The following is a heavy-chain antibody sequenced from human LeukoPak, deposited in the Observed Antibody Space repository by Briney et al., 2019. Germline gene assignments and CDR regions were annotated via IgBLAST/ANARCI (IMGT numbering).Heavy chain of an antibody. V-gene: IGHV3-15*01. J-gene: IGHJ4*02. CDR3: TRAKEMATICDY. CDR2: IKSKTDGGTT. D-gene: IGHD5-24*01. CDR1: GLTFSDAW. Sequence: PGGSLRLSCAASGLTFSDAWMSWVRQAPGKGLEWVGRIKSKTDGGTTDYAAPVKGRFTISRDDSKNTLYLQMNSLKTEDTAVYYCTRAKEMATICDYWGQGTLVTVSS.